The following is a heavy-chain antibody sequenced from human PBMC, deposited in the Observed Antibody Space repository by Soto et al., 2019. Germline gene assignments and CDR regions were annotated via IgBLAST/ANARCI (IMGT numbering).Heavy chain of an antibody. V-gene: IGHV1-69*06. D-gene: IGHD6-25*01. CDR1: EGTFSSYS. Sequence: QEELVQSGAEVKKPGSSVNVSCKASEGTFSSYSITWVRQAPGQRLEWMGENIPLLGTANYAQKFQGRVTITGDKSTSTIYMGLSSLRSDDTAVYYCARDPVDLFGYMDVWGQGTTVTVSS. J-gene: IGHJ6*02. CDR3: ARDPVDLFGYMDV. CDR2: NIPLLGTA.